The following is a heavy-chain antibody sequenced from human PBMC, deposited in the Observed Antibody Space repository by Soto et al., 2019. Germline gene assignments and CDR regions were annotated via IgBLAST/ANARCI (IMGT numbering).Heavy chain of an antibody. Sequence: QVQLQESGPRLVQPSQTLSLTCTVSGGPIRRRGYYWSWIRQHPGQGLEWIGFVYYSGITDYNPSLKSRVTISAATSKNQFSLNLRSVTAADTAVYYCASSGAREGDWFDPWGQGTLVTVSS. CDR2: VYYSGIT. J-gene: IGHJ5*02. CDR1: GGPIRRRGYY. CDR3: ASSGAREGDWFDP. V-gene: IGHV4-31*03. D-gene: IGHD3-16*01.